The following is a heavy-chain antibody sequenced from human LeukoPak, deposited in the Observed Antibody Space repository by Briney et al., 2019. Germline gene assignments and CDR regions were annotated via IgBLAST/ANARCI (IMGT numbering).Heavy chain of an antibody. CDR1: GYSISSGYY. D-gene: IGHD3-22*01. V-gene: IGHV4-38-2*02. CDR3: DRTYYYDSSGYVDY. J-gene: IGHJ4*02. CDR2: IYHSGST. Sequence: PSETLSLTCTVSGYSISSGYYWGWIRQPPGKGLEWVGSIYHSGSTYYNPSLKSRVTISVDTSKNQFSLKLSSVTAADTAVYYCDRTYYYDSSGYVDYWGQGTLVTVSS.